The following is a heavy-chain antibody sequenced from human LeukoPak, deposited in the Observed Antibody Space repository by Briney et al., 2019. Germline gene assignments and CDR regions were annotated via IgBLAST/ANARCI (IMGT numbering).Heavy chain of an antibody. V-gene: IGHV3-23*01. J-gene: IGHJ6*02. D-gene: IGHD1-14*01. CDR1: GFTFSSYA. CDR3: ARDPATTLPYYYYGMDV. CDR2: ISGSGGST. Sequence: GGSLRLSCAASGFTFSSYAMSWVRQAPGKGLEWVSAISGSGGSTYYADSVKGRFTISRDNSKNTLYLQMNSLRAEDTAVYYCARDPATTLPYYYYGMDVWGQGTTVTVSS.